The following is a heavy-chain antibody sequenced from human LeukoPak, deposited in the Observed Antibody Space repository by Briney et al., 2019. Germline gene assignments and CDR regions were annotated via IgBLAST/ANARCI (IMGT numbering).Heavy chain of an antibody. D-gene: IGHD3-10*01. V-gene: IGHV4-39*01. CDR2: IYYSGST. Sequence: SETLSLTCTVPGGSISSSSYYWGWIRQPPGKGLEWIGSIYYSGSTYYNPSLKSRVTISVDTSKNQFSLKLSSVTAADTAVYYCARHEGITMVRSDAFDIWGQGTMVTVSS. J-gene: IGHJ3*02. CDR1: GGSISSSSYY. CDR3: ARHEGITMVRSDAFDI.